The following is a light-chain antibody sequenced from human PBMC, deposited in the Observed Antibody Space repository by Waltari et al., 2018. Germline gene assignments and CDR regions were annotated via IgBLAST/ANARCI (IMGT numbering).Light chain of an antibody. Sequence: DIQMTQSPSTRSASAGDRGTINGRATQSISNWLSLYQQKPGKAPKILIYKASSLTSGVPSRFSVSGDGTEFTLTISSLQPDDFETYYCQPYNSYPWTFDQGTKVEIK. CDR2: KAS. CDR3: QPYNSYPWT. CDR1: QSISNW. V-gene: IGKV1-5*03. J-gene: IGKJ1*01.